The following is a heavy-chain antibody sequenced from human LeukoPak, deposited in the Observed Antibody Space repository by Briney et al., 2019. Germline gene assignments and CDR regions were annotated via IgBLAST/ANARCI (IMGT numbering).Heavy chain of an antibody. J-gene: IGHJ3*02. CDR2: INAGNGNT. Sequence: ASVNVSCKASGYTFTSYAMHWVRQAPGQRLEWMGWINAGNGNTKYSQKFQGRVTITRDTSASTAYMELSSLRSEDTAVYYCATTMIAAPGRAYDVFDIWGQGTMVTVSS. CDR3: ATTMIAAPGRAYDVFDI. D-gene: IGHD6-6*01. V-gene: IGHV1-3*01. CDR1: GYTFTSYA.